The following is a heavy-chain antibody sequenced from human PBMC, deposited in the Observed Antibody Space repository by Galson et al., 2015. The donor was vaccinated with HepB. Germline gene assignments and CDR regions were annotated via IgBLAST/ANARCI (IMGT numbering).Heavy chain of an antibody. J-gene: IGHJ4*02. V-gene: IGHV1-46*01. CDR3: ARVPWELLRYGPCDY. CDR1: GYTFTNYY. D-gene: IGHD1-26*01. Sequence: SVKVSCKASGYTFTNYYIHWVRQAPGQGLEWMGIINASGGSTSYAQKFQGRVTMTRDTSTSTAYMELSSLRSEDTAVYYCARVPWELLRYGPCDYWCQGTLGTVYS. CDR2: INASGGST.